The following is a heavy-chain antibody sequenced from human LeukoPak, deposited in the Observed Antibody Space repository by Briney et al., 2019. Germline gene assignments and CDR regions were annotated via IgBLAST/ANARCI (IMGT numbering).Heavy chain of an antibody. CDR1: GYTFTGYY. V-gene: IGHV1-2*02. Sequence: ASVKVSCKPSGYTFTGYYIQWVRQAPGQGLEWMGWINPHSGGTNYAPKFQGRVSMTRDTSISTAYMELSRLRSDDTAVYYCARGVVAATFYYYMDVWGKGTTVTVSS. J-gene: IGHJ6*03. D-gene: IGHD2-15*01. CDR3: ARGVVAATFYYYMDV. CDR2: INPHSGGT.